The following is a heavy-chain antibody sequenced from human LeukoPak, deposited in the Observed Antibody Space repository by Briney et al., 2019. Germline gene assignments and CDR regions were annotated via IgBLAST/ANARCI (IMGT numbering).Heavy chain of an antibody. CDR3: ATTEANDAFDI. V-gene: IGHV4-34*01. D-gene: IGHD1-14*01. J-gene: IGHJ3*02. CDR1: GGSFSGYY. Sequence: SETLSLTCAVYGGSFSGYYWSWIRQPPGKGLEWIGEINHSGSTNYNPSLKSRVTISVDTSKNQFSLKLSSVTAADTAVYYCATTEANDAFDIWGQGTMVTVSS. CDR2: INHSGST.